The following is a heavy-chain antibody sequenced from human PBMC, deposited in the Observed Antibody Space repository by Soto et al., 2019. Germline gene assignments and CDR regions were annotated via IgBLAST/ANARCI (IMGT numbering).Heavy chain of an antibody. CDR3: ARVRVAGTSWFDP. CDR2: IYYSGST. V-gene: IGHV4-59*01. J-gene: IGHJ5*02. Sequence: SETLSLTCTVSGGSISSYYWSWIRQPPGKGLEWIGYIYYSGSTNYNPSLKSRVTISVDTSKNQFSLKLSSVTAADTAVYYCARVRVAGTSWFDPWGQGTLVTVSS. D-gene: IGHD6-19*01. CDR1: GGSISSYY.